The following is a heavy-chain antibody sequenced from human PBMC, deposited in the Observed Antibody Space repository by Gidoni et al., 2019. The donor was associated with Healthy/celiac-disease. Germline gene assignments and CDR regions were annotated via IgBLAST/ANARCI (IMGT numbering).Heavy chain of an antibody. D-gene: IGHD1-26*01. V-gene: IGHV3-23*01. CDR3: ASLVGATTDYFDY. Sequence: EVQLLESGGGLVQPGGSLRLSCAASGFTFSSYAMSWVRQAPGKGLEWVSAISGSGGSTYYADSMKGRFTISRDNSKNTLYLQMNSLRAEDTAVYYCASLVGATTDYFDYWGQGTLVTVSS. J-gene: IGHJ4*02. CDR1: GFTFSSYA. CDR2: ISGSGGST.